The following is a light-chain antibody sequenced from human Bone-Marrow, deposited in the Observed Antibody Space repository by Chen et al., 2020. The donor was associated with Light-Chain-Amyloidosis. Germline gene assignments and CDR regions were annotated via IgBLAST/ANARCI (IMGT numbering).Light chain of an antibody. V-gene: IGLV6-57*01. J-gene: IGLJ3*02. Sequence: NFMPTQPHSVSEAPAKTVSISCTRSSGSIATNYVQWYQQRPGSSPTTVIYEDDQRPSGVPDRFSGSIDRSSNSASLTISGLKTEDEADYYCQSYQGSSQGVFGGGTKLTVL. CDR2: EDD. CDR3: QSYQGSSQGV. CDR1: SGSIATNY.